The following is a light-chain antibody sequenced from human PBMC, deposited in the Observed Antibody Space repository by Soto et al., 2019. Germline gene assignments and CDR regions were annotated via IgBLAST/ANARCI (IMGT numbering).Light chain of an antibody. CDR2: DAS. V-gene: IGKV1-5*01. Sequence: DIQMTQSPSTLSASVGDRVTITCRASQSVSTRLAWYQQKPGKAPKLLIYDASSWAGGVPSRFSGSGSVTGFTLIISSLQPDEFATYYCQQYNVYWTFGRGTKVEIK. CDR3: QQYNVYWT. J-gene: IGKJ1*01. CDR1: QSVSTR.